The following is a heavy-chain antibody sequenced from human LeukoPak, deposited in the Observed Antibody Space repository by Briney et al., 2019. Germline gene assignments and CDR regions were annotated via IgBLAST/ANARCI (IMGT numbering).Heavy chain of an antibody. CDR2: IYYSGST. Sequence: SETLSLTCTVSGGSISSYYWSWIRQPPGKGLEWIGYIYYSGSTYYNPSLKSRVTISVDTSKNQFSLKLSSVTAADTAVYYCAGDNSIYTFDYWGQGTLVTVSS. J-gene: IGHJ4*02. D-gene: IGHD2/OR15-2a*01. CDR3: AGDNSIYTFDY. CDR1: GGSISSYY. V-gene: IGHV4-59*08.